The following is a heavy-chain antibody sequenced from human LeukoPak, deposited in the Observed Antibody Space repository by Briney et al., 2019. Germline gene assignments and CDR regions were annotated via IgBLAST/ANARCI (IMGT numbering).Heavy chain of an antibody. J-gene: IGHJ3*02. CDR3: ARDVDVGMTSDAFDI. CDR1: GGSIGSGYYH. Sequence: SETLSLTCTVSGGSIGSGYYHWSWIRQHPGKGLEWIGYFFYSGSTYYNPSLKSRVTISVDTSQNQFSLNLSSVTAADTAVYYCARDVDVGMTSDAFDIWGQGTMVTVSS. CDR2: FFYSGST. V-gene: IGHV4-31*03. D-gene: IGHD1-20*01.